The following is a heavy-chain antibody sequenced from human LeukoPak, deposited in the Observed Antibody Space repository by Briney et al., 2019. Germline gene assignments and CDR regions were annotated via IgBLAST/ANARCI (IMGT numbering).Heavy chain of an antibody. CDR3: AKDLTFGDGKWEFHA. CDR1: GFTFSNFA. J-gene: IGHJ5*02. CDR2: VYASGSSI. D-gene: IGHD2-21*02. V-gene: IGHV3-23*05. Sequence: SGGSLRLSCAASGFTFSNFAMAWVRQAPGRGLAWVSGVYASGSSINYPDSVKGRFTASRDNSKNTLYLQMNNLRVEDTAVYYCAKDLTFGDGKWEFHAWGQGTLVTVSS.